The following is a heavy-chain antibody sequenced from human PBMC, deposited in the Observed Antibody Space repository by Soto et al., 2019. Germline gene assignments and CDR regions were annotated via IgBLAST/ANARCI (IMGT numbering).Heavy chain of an antibody. CDR1: SGSISSSNW. Sequence: PSETLSLTCAVSSGSISSSNWWSWVRQPPGKGLEWIGEIYHSGSTNYNPSLKSRVTISVDKSKNQLSLKLSSVTSAYTAVYYCARSAVAEVYYFDYWGQGTLVTVSS. J-gene: IGHJ4*02. V-gene: IGHV4-4*02. CDR2: IYHSGST. D-gene: IGHD2-15*01. CDR3: ARSAVAEVYYFDY.